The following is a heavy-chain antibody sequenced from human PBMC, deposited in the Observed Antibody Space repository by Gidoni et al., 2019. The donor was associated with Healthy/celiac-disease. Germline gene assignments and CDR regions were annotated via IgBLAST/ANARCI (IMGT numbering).Heavy chain of an antibody. Sequence: EVQLVESGGGLVKPGGSLRLSCAASGFPFRSYWMSWVRQAPGKGLEWVANIKQDGSEKYYVDSVKGRFTISRDNAKNSLYLQMNSLRAEDTAVYYCARDSGVVGATWFDPWGQGTLVTVSS. J-gene: IGHJ5*02. V-gene: IGHV3-7*03. CDR1: GFPFRSYW. D-gene: IGHD1-26*01. CDR2: IKQDGSEK. CDR3: ARDSGVVGATWFDP.